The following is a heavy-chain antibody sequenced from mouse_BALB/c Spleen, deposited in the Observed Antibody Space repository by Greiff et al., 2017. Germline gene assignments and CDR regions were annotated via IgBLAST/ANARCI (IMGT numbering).Heavy chain of an antibody. V-gene: IGHV5-12-2*01. D-gene: IGHD2-4*01. CDR3: ARPYDYYY. Sequence: EVKLVESGGGLVQPGGSLKLSCAASGFTFSSYTMSWVRQTPEKRLEWVAYISNGGGSTYYPDTVKGRFTISRDNAKNTLYLQMSSLKSEDTAMYYCARPYDYYYWGQGTLVTVSA. J-gene: IGHJ3*01. CDR2: ISNGGGST. CDR1: GFTFSSYT.